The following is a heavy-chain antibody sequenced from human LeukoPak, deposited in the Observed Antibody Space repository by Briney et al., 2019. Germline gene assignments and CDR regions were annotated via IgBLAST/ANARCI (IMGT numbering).Heavy chain of an antibody. D-gene: IGHD6-19*01. CDR1: GGTFSSYA. J-gene: IGHJ4*02. CDR3: ARGGTWLSHHYTSGKDY. Sequence: ASVKVSCKASGGTFSSYAISWVRQAPGQGLEWMGWINPNSGGTNYAQKFQGRVTMTRDTSISTAYMELSRLRSDDTAVYYCARGGTWLSHHYTSGKDYWGQGTLVTVSS. V-gene: IGHV1-2*02. CDR2: INPNSGGT.